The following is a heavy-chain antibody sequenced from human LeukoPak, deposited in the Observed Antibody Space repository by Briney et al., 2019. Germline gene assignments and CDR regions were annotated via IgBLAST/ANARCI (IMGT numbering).Heavy chain of an antibody. CDR3: ARDSPYSISWWSVSFDY. CDR2: IYSGGST. CDR1: GFTVSNNY. D-gene: IGHD6-13*01. J-gene: IGHJ4*02. V-gene: IGHV3-66*01. Sequence: GGALRLSCAASGFTVSNNYMSWVRQAPGKGLERISVIYSGGSTYYADSVKGRFTISRDNSKNMVYLQMNSLRAEDTAVYYCARDSPYSISWWSVSFDYWGQGTLVTVSS.